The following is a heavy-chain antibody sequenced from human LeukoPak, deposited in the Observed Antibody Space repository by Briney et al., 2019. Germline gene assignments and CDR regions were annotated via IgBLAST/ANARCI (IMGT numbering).Heavy chain of an antibody. CDR3: ARPPVTSPYYFDY. J-gene: IGHJ4*02. V-gene: IGHV5-51*01. D-gene: IGHD2-2*01. CDR2: IYPGDSDT. Sequence: GESLKISCKGSGYSFTSYWIGWVRQMPGKGLEWMGIIYPGDSDTRYSPSFQGRVTISADKSISTAYLQWSSLKASDTAMYYCARPPVTSPYYFDYWGQGTLVTVSS. CDR1: GYSFTSYW.